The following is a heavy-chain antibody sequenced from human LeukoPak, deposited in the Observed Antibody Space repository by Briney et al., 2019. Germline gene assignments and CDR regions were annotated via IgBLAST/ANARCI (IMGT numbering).Heavy chain of an antibody. CDR3: ARGRFMSSSPYYYYYMDV. CDR2: INPNSGGT. Sequence: ASVKVSCKASGYTFTGYYMHWVRQAPEQGLEWMGWINPNSGGTNYAQKFQGRVTMTRDTSISTAYMELSRLRSDDTAVYYCARGRFMSSSPYYYYYMDVWGKGTTVTVSS. CDR1: GYTFTGYY. J-gene: IGHJ6*03. D-gene: IGHD6-6*01. V-gene: IGHV1-2*02.